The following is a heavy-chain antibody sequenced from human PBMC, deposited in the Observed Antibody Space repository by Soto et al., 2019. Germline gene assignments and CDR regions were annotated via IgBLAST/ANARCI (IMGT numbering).Heavy chain of an antibody. Sequence: EVQLLESGGGLVQPGGSLRLSCAASGFTFSSYAMSWVRQAPGKGLEWVSTISGSGGTTYYADSVKGRFTISRDNSKNPLYLQMNSLRAEDTAVYYCANYYGSGTYYKPFDYWGQGTLVTVSS. J-gene: IGHJ4*02. CDR2: ISGSGGTT. CDR1: GFTFSSYA. CDR3: ANYYGSGTYYKPFDY. V-gene: IGHV3-23*01. D-gene: IGHD3-10*01.